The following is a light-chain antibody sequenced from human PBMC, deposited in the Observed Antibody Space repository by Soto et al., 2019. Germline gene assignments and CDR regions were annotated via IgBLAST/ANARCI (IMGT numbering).Light chain of an antibody. V-gene: IGKV1-9*01. CDR3: QQLHSYPVT. CDR2: LAS. CDR1: QGISNY. Sequence: DIQLTQSPSFLSASVGDRVTITCRASQGISNYLAWYQQKPGMAPRLLISLASTLQSGIPSTFSGRGYGTEFTLTITSLQPEDSATYYCQQLHSYPVTFGGGTKVEIK. J-gene: IGKJ4*01.